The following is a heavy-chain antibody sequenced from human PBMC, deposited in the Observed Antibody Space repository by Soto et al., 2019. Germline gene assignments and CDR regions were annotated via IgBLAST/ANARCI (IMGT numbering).Heavy chain of an antibody. CDR1: GGTFSSYA. Sequence: QVQLVQSGAEVKKPGSSVKVSCKASGGTFSSYAISWVRQAPGQGLEWMGGVIPIFGTANYAQKFQGRVTITADESTSRAYMELSSLRSEVTAWYYCARAPLLAGYYDSSSRTHYYYYGRDVWGQGTTVTVAS. CDR2: VIPIFGTA. J-gene: IGHJ6*02. V-gene: IGHV1-69*01. D-gene: IGHD3-22*01. CDR3: ARAPLLAGYYDSSSRTHYYYYGRDV.